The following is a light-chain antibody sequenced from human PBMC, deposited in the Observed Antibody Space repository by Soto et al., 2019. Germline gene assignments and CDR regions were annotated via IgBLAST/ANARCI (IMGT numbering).Light chain of an antibody. J-gene: IGLJ3*02. CDR1: TSDVGGYDV. Sequence: QSALTQPASVSGSPGQSITISCSGTTSDVGGYDVVSWYQQHPGKAPKLMIFEVNQRPSGVSDRFSGSKSGNTASLTISGLQAGDEADYYCCSFAGSSTFWVFGGGTKPTVL. CDR3: CSFAGSSTFWV. CDR2: EVN. V-gene: IGLV2-23*02.